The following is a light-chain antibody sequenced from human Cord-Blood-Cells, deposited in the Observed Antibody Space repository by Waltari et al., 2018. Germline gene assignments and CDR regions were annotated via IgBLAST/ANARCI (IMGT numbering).Light chain of an antibody. CDR3: QAWDSSTGV. J-gene: IGLJ1*01. V-gene: IGLV3-1*01. Sequence: SYELTQPPSVSVSPGQTASITCSGDKLGDKYACWYQQKPGQSPVLVIYQNSKRPSGIPGRFAVSNSGNTATLTISGTQAMDEADYYCQAWDSSTGVFGTGTKVTVL. CDR1: KLGDKY. CDR2: QNS.